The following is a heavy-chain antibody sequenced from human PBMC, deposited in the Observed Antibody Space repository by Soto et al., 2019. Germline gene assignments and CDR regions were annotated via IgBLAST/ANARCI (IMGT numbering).Heavy chain of an antibody. J-gene: IGHJ4*02. CDR1: GYSFTSYG. CDR2: ISGHNGNT. Sequence: QVQLVQSGAEVNKPGASVKVSCKASGYSFTSYGISWVRQAPGQGPEWMGWISGHNGNTNHPQSLQGRVTMTTDTSRNTAYMELRSLRSDDTAVYYCARHRFNYYDDTVYYYFDYWGQGTLVTVSS. CDR3: ARHRFNYYDDTVYYYFDY. D-gene: IGHD3-22*01. V-gene: IGHV1-18*04.